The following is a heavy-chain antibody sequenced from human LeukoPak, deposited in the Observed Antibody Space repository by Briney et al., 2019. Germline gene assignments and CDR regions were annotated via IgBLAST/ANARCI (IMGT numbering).Heavy chain of an antibody. J-gene: IGHJ4*02. CDR2: FYYGGSS. Sequence: PSETLSLTCTVSAGSISRYYWNWIRQPPGRGLQWIGYFYYGGSSKYNPSLKSRVTMSADTSKNQFSLKLSSVTAADTAMYYCARQTYYDRGGYPFDQWGQGTLVTVSS. D-gene: IGHD3-22*01. V-gene: IGHV4-59*08. CDR3: ARQTYYDRGGYPFDQ. CDR1: AGSISRYY.